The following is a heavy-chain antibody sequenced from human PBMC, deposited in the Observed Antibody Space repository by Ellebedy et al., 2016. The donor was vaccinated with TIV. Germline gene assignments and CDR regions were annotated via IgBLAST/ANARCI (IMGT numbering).Heavy chain of an antibody. D-gene: IGHD3-10*01. CDR2: INQSGRT. Sequence: SETLSLTCAVYGGSFSGYYWSWIRQPPGKGLEWIGEINQSGRTNYNPSLDKGRVTISVDTSNNQFSLKLSSVTAADTAVYYCARGYYDWGNSYHFDHWGQGTLVTVSS. CDR3: ARGYYDWGNSYHFDH. CDR1: GGSFSGYY. J-gene: IGHJ4*02. V-gene: IGHV4-34*01.